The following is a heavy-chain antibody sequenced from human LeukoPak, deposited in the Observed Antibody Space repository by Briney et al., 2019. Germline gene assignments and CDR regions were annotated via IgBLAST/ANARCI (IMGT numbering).Heavy chain of an antibody. V-gene: IGHV1-18*01. D-gene: IGHD2-2*01. CDR2: ISAYNGNT. CDR3: ARAPLDCSSTSCYDHYYYMDV. Sequence: ASVKVSCKASGYTFTSYGISWVRQAPGQGLEWMGWISAYNGNTNYAQKLQGRVTMTTDTSTSTAYMELSSLRSEDTAVYYCARAPLDCSSTSCYDHYYYMDVWGKGTTVTVSS. CDR1: GYTFTSYG. J-gene: IGHJ6*03.